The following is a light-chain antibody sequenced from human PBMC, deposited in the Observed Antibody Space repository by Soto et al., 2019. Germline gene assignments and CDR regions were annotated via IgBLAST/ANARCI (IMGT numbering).Light chain of an antibody. Sequence: SYELTQPPSVSVSPGQTATITCSGDELGDKYTFWYQQKPGQSPVVVIYQDTKRPSGIPERFSGSNSGNTATLTISGTQAMDEADYYCQAWDSSTVVFGGGTQLTVL. V-gene: IGLV3-1*01. J-gene: IGLJ2*01. CDR2: QDT. CDR1: ELGDKY. CDR3: QAWDSSTVV.